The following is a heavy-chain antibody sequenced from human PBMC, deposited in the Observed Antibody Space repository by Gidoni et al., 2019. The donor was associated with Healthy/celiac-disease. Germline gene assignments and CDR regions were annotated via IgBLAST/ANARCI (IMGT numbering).Heavy chain of an antibody. J-gene: IGHJ4*02. D-gene: IGHD6-19*01. CDR2: ISDDGSNK. Sequence: QMVEPGGGSLERGRAIRLPAAASAGTVRSHGMHWVRQAPGKGMEWVAVISDDGSNKYYADSVKGRFTISRDNSKSTLYLQLNSLRAEDTAVYYCAKDLSRVIYSSGNFDYWGQGTLVTVSS. CDR1: AGTVRSHG. V-gene: IGHV3-30*18. CDR3: AKDLSRVIYSSGNFDY.